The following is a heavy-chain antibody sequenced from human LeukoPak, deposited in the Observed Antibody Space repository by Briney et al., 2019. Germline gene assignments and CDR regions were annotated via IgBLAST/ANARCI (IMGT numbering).Heavy chain of an antibody. D-gene: IGHD3-22*01. CDR2: IYYSGST. Sequence: SETLSLTCTVSGGSISSSSYYWGWIRQPPGTGLEWIGSIYYSGSTYYNPSLKSRVTISVDTSKNQFSLKLSSVTAADTAVYHCARLYYYDSSGYPVDAFDIWGQGTMVTVSS. CDR1: GGSISSSSYY. J-gene: IGHJ3*02. CDR3: ARLYYYDSSGYPVDAFDI. V-gene: IGHV4-39*07.